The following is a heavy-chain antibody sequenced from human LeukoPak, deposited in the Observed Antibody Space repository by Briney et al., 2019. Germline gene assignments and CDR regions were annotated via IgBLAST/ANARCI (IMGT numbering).Heavy chain of an antibody. CDR1: GFTFSRYA. V-gene: IGHV3-23*01. CDR2: FSGSGGST. D-gene: IGHD3-22*01. CDR3: ATMVTSPTYYYDSSGYEDY. Sequence: GGSLRLSCAPSGFTFSRYAMSLVRQAPGKGLERVSAFSGSGGSTYYADSVKGRFTISRDNSKNTLYLQMNSLRAEDTAVYYCATMVTSPTYYYDSSGYEDYWGQGTLVTVSS. J-gene: IGHJ4*02.